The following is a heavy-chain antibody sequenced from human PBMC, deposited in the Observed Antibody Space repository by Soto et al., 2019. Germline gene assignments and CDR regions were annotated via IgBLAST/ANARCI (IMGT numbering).Heavy chain of an antibody. Sequence: EVQLLDSGGGLVQPGGSLRLSCAASGFMFSCCAMSWVRQAPGKGLEWVSTIHGDGDYSHYTDSVEGRFTISRDNSRNTLYLQMYSLRGDDTAVYYCAKNLGGGSYTNWSFAVWGRGTLVTVSS. CDR2: IHGDGDYS. D-gene: IGHD1-26*01. CDR3: AKNLGGGSYTNWSFAV. J-gene: IGHJ2*01. CDR1: GFMFSCCA. V-gene: IGHV3-23*01.